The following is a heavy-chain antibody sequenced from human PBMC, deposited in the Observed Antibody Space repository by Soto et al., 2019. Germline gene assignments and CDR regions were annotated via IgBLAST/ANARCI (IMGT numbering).Heavy chain of an antibody. Sequence: QVQLVESGGGVVQPGRSLRLSCAASGFTFSSYGMHWVRQAPGKGLEWVAVISYDGSNKYYADSVKGRFTISRDNSKNTLYLQMNSLRAEDTAVYYCAKDSVRYCSGGSCHPYYDYRGQGTLVTVSS. V-gene: IGHV3-30*18. J-gene: IGHJ4*02. CDR3: AKDSVRYCSGGSCHPYYDY. CDR2: ISYDGSNK. D-gene: IGHD2-15*01. CDR1: GFTFSSYG.